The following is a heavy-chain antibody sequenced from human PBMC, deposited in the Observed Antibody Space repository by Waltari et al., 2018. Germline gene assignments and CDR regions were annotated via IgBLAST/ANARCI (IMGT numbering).Heavy chain of an antibody. CDR2: INHSGST. D-gene: IGHD2-15*01. J-gene: IGHJ6*03. CDR1: GGSFSGYY. Sequence: QVQLQQWGAGLLKPSETLSLTCAVYGGSFSGYYWSWIRQPPGKGLEWIGEINHSGSTTYTPSLKSRVTISVDTSKNQFSLKLSSVTAADTAVYYCANRRVDPYCSGGSCYYYYYMDVWGKGTTVTVSS. CDR3: ANRRVDPYCSGGSCYYYYYMDV. V-gene: IGHV4-34*01.